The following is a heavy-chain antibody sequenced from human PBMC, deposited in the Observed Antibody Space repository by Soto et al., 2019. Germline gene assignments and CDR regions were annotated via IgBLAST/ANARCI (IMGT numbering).Heavy chain of an antibody. V-gene: IGHV3-15*01. Sequence: EVQVVESGGDLVEPGGSLRLSCVTSGVMFSSAWMSWVRQAPGKGLEWVARIKSTKDGGARDYAAPVNGRFSISRDDSKSTVYLQMNSLRAEDTALYYCVEGWNDFWGQGTLVTVSS. J-gene: IGHJ4*02. D-gene: IGHD1-1*01. CDR2: IKSTKDGGAR. CDR3: VEGWNDF. CDR1: GVMFSSAW.